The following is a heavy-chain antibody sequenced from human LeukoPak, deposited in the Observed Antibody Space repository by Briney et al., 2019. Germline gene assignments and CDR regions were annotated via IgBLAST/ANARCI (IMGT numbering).Heavy chain of an antibody. CDR2: IDWDDDK. V-gene: IGHV2-70*11. CDR1: GFSLSTSGMC. Sequence: ESGPALVKPTQTLTLTCTFSGFSLSTSGMCVSWIRQPPGKALEWLARIDWDDDKYYSTSLKTRLTISKDTSKNQVVLTMTNMDPVDTATYYCARIVVGATTFYYYYMDDWGKGTTVTVSS. J-gene: IGHJ6*03. D-gene: IGHD1-26*01. CDR3: ARIVVGATTFYYYYMDD.